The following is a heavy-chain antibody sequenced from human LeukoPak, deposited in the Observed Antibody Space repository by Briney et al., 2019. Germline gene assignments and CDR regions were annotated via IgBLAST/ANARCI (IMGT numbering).Heavy chain of an antibody. CDR1: GFTFSDYY. Sequence: GGSLRLSCAPSGFTFSDYYMSWIRQAPGKGLEWVSYISSSGSTIYYADSVKGRFTISRDNAKNSLYLQMNSLRAEDTAVYYCARDQDYYGSGSYLGYWGQGTLVTVSS. V-gene: IGHV3-11*04. J-gene: IGHJ4*02. CDR3: ARDQDYYGSGSYLGY. D-gene: IGHD3-10*01. CDR2: ISSSGSTI.